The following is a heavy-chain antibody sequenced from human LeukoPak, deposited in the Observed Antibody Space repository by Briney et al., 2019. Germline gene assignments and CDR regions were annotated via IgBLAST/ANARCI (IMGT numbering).Heavy chain of an antibody. CDR3: GRNLWSDDC. V-gene: IGHV4-34*01. J-gene: IGHJ4*02. CDR1: GGSFSRYF. CDR2: IHYTGST. D-gene: IGHD2-8*01. Sequence: SETLSLTCAVYGGSFSRYFWYWIRQPPGKGLEWIGEIHYTGSTHSNPSLESRLTMSVDTSKNQFSLSLNSVTAADTGVYYCGRNLWSDDCWGQGILVTVSS.